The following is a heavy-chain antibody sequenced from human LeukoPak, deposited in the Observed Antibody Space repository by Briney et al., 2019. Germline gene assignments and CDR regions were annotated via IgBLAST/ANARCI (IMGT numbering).Heavy chain of an antibody. D-gene: IGHD3-22*01. CDR2: IYYSGNT. CDR1: GVSISSSNSY. CDR3: SRDDSSAGFDY. J-gene: IGHJ4*02. Sequence: PSETLSLTCTVSGVSISSSNSYWGWIRQPPGKGLEWIGSIYYSGNTYYNASLKSQVSISIDTSKNQFSLRLTSVTAADTAVYYCSRDDSSAGFDYWGQGTLVTVSS. V-gene: IGHV4-39*02.